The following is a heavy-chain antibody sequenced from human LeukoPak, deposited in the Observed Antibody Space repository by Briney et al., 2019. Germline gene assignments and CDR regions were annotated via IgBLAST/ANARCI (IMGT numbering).Heavy chain of an antibody. CDR1: GFTFSSYW. J-gene: IGHJ6*03. CDR2: IKKDGSEK. Sequence: GGSLRLSCAASGFTFSSYWMSWVRQAPGKGLEWVANIKKDGSEKYYVDSVKGRFTISRGNAKTSLYLQMNSLRAEDTAVYYCARGRMVATVLNYYYYYMDVWGKGTTVTVSS. CDR3: ARGRMVATVLNYYYYYMDV. D-gene: IGHD5-12*01. V-gene: IGHV3-7*01.